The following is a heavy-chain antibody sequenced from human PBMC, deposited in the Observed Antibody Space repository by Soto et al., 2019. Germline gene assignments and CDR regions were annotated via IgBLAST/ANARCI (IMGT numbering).Heavy chain of an antibody. V-gene: IGHV4-4*07. Sequence: SETLSSTFHVSGASLSGYYWSWIRQPPGKGLEWIGRIYATGSTDYNPSLKSRITMSVDMSKKQFSLTLRSVTAADTAIYYCARYSGFCSTRCYGNNYFDPGGQGALVTVSS. D-gene: IGHD2-2*01. CDR2: IYATGST. J-gene: IGHJ5*02. CDR1: GASLSGYY. CDR3: ARYSGFCSTRCYGNNYFDP.